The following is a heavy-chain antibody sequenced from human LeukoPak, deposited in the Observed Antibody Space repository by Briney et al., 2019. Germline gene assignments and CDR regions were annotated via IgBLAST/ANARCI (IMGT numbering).Heavy chain of an antibody. CDR2: IYYSGTT. CDR1: GGSISSYY. J-gene: IGHJ4*02. D-gene: IGHD6-13*01. V-gene: IGHV4-59*01. CDR3: ARGVYIAAAQYGY. Sequence: SETLSLTCTVSGGSISSYYWSWIRQPPGKGLEWIGYIYYSGTTNYNPSLKSRVTISVDTSKDQFSLKLSSVTAADTAVYYCARGVYIAAAQYGYWGQGTLVTVFS.